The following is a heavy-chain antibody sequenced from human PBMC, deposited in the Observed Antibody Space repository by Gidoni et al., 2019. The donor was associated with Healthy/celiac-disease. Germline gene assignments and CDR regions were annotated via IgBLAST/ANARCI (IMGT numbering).Heavy chain of an antibody. CDR2: IYWKDDK. CDR1: GFSLSTRGVG. D-gene: IGHD3-22*01. CDR3: AHRLNDYYDSSGYYY. V-gene: IGHV2-5*01. Sequence: QITLKESGPTLVKPTQTLTLTCTFSGFSLSTRGVGVGWIRQPPGKALEWLALIYWKDDKRYSPSLKSRLTITKDTSKNQVVLTMTNMDPVDTATYYCAHRLNDYYDSSGYYYWGQGTLVTVSS. J-gene: IGHJ4*02.